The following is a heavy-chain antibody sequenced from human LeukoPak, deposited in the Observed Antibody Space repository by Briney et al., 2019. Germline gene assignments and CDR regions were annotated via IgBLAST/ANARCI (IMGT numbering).Heavy chain of an antibody. J-gene: IGHJ4*02. CDR2: IYHSGST. CDR1: GGSISSSNW. V-gene: IGHV4-4*02. D-gene: IGHD3-16*02. CDR3: ARHQDVTFGGVIVTPFDY. Sequence: SGTLSLTCAVSGGSISSSNWWSWVRQPPGKGLEWIGEIYHSGSTNYNPSLKSRVTISVDKSKNQFSLKLSSVTAADTAVYYCARHQDVTFGGVIVTPFDYWGQGTLVTVSS.